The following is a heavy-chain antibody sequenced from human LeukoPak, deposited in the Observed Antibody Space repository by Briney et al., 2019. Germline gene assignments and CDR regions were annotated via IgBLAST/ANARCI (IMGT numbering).Heavy chain of an antibody. Sequence: VASVKVSCKASGGTFSSYAISWVRQAPGPGLEWMGGIIPIFGTANYAQKFQGRVTITADESTSTAYMELSSLRSEDTAVYYCVGIRRRSSSDYYYYMGVWGKGTTVTVSS. D-gene: IGHD6-6*01. CDR2: IIPIFGTA. CDR1: GGTFSSYA. CDR3: VGIRRRSSSDYYYYMGV. V-gene: IGHV1-69*13. J-gene: IGHJ6*03.